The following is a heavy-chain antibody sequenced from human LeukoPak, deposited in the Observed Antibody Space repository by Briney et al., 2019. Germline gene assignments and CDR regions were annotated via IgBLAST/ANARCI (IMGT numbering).Heavy chain of an antibody. D-gene: IGHD2-21*02. Sequence: PTGGSLRLSCAASGFTFSSYAMSWVRQAPGKGLEWVSTISGSGGATYYADSVKGRFTISRDNAKNSLYLQMNSLRAEDTAVYYCARDLLVGCGGDCYPDYWGQGTLVTVSS. CDR3: ARDLLVGCGGDCYPDY. J-gene: IGHJ4*02. V-gene: IGHV3-23*01. CDR2: ISGSGGAT. CDR1: GFTFSSYA.